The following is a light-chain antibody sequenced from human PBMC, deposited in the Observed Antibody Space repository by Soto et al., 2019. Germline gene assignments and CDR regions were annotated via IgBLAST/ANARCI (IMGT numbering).Light chain of an antibody. Sequence: DIQMTQSPTTLSASVGDRAIITCRASQTVRNWLAWFQQKPGEAPKLLIYKASRLESGVSSRFSGSGYGTDFTLPITNLVPGDSATYFCQQYDASPLTFGQGTNLEIK. CDR1: QTVRNW. V-gene: IGKV1-5*03. CDR3: QQYDASPLT. CDR2: KAS. J-gene: IGKJ2*01.